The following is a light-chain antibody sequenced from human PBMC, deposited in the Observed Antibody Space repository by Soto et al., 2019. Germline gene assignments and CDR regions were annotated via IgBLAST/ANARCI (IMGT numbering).Light chain of an antibody. V-gene: IGKV1-5*01. Sequence: DIQMTQSPSTLSASVGDRVTITCRASQSISNWLAWYQQKPGKAPKLLIYDVSRLESGVPSRFSGSGSGTEFTLPISSLLPDDFATYYCQQYNSHPWTFGQGTKVEIK. CDR1: QSISNW. CDR3: QQYNSHPWT. J-gene: IGKJ1*01. CDR2: DVS.